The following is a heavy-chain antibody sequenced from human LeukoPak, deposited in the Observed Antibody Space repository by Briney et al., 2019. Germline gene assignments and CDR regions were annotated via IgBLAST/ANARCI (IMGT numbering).Heavy chain of an antibody. CDR3: AREHCSSPTCYMQNGRLDY. J-gene: IGHJ4*02. D-gene: IGHD2-2*02. V-gene: IGHV4-30-2*01. CDR2: IYHSGST. CDR1: GGSISSDTYY. Sequence: SETLSLTCTVSGGSISSDTYYWSWIRQPPGKGLEWIGYIYHSGSTDYNPSLKSRVTISVDRSKNQFSLNLRSVTAADTAVYYCAREHCSSPTCYMQNGRLDYWGQGTLVTVSS.